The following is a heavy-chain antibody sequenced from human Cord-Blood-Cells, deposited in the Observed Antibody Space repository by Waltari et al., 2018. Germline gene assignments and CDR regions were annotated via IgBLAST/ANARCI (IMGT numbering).Heavy chain of an antibody. V-gene: IGHV4-34*01. CDR3: ARGTWYYDFWSGYLNWFDP. J-gene: IGHJ5*02. D-gene: IGHD3-3*01. CDR2: INHSGST. CDR1: GGSFSGYY. Sequence: QVQLQQWGAGLLKPSETLSLTCAVYGGSFSGYYWSWIRQPPGKGLEWIGEINHSGSTNSTPALKGRVNISVDTSKNQFSLKRSSVTAADTAVYYCARGTWYYDFWSGYLNWFDPWGQGTLVTVSS.